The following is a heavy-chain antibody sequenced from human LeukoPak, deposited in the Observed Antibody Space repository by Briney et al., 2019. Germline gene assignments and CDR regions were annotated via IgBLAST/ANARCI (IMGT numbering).Heavy chain of an antibody. CDR3: ARVHVGAVAGKNYFDY. CDR2: IYSGGST. CDR1: GFTVSSNY. J-gene: IGHJ4*02. Sequence: PGGSLRLSCAASGFTVSSNYMSWVRQAPGKGLEWVSVIYSGGSTCYADSVKGRFTISRDNSKNTLYLQMNSLRAEDTAVYYCARVHVGAVAGKNYFDYWGQGTLVTVSS. D-gene: IGHD6-19*01. V-gene: IGHV3-53*01.